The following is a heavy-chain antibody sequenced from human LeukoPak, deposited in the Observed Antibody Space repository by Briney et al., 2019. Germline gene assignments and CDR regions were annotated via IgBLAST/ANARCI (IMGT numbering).Heavy chain of an antibody. CDR3: ARGTLEHCSGASCYPLDP. CDR2: VTGSGGDT. Sequence: PGGSLRLSCAASGFTFSNYAMSWVRQTPGKGLECVSVVTGSGGDTYYTGSVNGRFTISRDNSKNTLYLQMNSLRAEDTAVYYCARGTLEHCSGASCYPLDPWGQGTLVTVSS. D-gene: IGHD2-15*01. CDR1: GFTFSNYA. J-gene: IGHJ5*02. V-gene: IGHV3-23*01.